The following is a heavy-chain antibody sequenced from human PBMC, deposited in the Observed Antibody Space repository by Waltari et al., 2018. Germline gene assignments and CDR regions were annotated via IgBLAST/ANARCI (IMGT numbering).Heavy chain of an antibody. J-gene: IGHJ5*02. V-gene: IGHV4-30-2*01. CDR1: GGPINTGTYS. CDR2: IFYNGNT. Sequence: QLQLQEFGSGLVKPSETLSLTCAVYGGPINTGTYSWSWIRQPPGKGLEWIGYIFYNGNTYYNPSLESRVTISLDRSNNQFSLRLSAATAADTAVYYCARDGAGYCVDNDCNHNWFDPWGQGTLVTVSS. D-gene: IGHD2-15*01. CDR3: ARDGAGYCVDNDCNHNWFDP.